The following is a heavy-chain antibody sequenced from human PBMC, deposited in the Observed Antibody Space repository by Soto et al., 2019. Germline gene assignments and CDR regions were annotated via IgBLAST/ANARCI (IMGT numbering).Heavy chain of an antibody. V-gene: IGHV1-2*04. D-gene: IGHD6-13*01. Sequence: ASVKVSCKASGYSFTGYYLHWVRQAPGQGLEWMGWTNPNSGGTNYAQKFQGWVTMTRDTSISTAYMELSRLRSDDTAVYYCARVAVGTSYSSRYYDYWGQGTLVTVSS. CDR2: TNPNSGGT. CDR1: GYSFTGYY. CDR3: ARVAVGTSYSSRYYDY. J-gene: IGHJ4*02.